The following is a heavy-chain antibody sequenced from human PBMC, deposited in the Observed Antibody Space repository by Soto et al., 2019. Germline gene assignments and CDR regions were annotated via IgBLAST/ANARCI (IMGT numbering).Heavy chain of an antibody. CDR1: GFTFSGSA. V-gene: IGHV3-73*02. J-gene: IGHJ6*02. Sequence: EVQLVESGGGLVQPGGSLKLSCAASGFTFSGSAMHWVRQASGKGLEWVGRIRSKANSYATAYAASVKGRFTISRDDSKTTAYLQMNSLKTEDTAVYYFTKAGSRHYGMDVWGQGTTVTVSS. CDR2: IRSKANSYAT. D-gene: IGHD6-25*01. CDR3: TKAGSRHYGMDV.